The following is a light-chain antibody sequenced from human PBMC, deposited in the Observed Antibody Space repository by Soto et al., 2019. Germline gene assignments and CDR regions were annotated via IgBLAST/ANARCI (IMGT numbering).Light chain of an antibody. CDR1: SNDVGGHDY. V-gene: IGLV2-14*03. J-gene: IGLJ1*01. CDR2: DVR. Sequence: QSVLTQPAPVSGSPGQSIIISCTGTSNDVGGHDYVSWYQQHPGKAPKLLIYDVRSRASGVSDRFSGSKSGHTASLTISGSRPEDEADYYCASYTSSSTLVFGTGTKLTVL. CDR3: ASYTSSSTLV.